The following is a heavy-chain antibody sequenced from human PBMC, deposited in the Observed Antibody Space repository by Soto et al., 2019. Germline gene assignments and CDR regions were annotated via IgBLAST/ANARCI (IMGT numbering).Heavy chain of an antibody. CDR2: IIPIFGTA. D-gene: IGHD3-10*01. J-gene: IGHJ6*02. CDR1: EGTFSCYA. V-gene: IGHV1-69*13. CDR3: ARLLGSGSYYTRAYYYGMDV. Sequence: SVKVSCKASEGTFSCYAISLVRQAPGQGLEWMGGIIPIFGTANYAQKFQGRVTITADESTSTAYMELSSLRSEDTAVYYCARLLGSGSYYTRAYYYGMDVWGQGTTVTVSS.